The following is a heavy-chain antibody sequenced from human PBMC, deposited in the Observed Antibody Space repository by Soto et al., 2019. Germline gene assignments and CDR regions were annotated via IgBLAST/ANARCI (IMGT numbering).Heavy chain of an antibody. J-gene: IGHJ4*02. V-gene: IGHV1-46*01. D-gene: IGHD1-20*01. CDR3: ARDSGDITWRQWGRPFHS. Sequence: QVQLVQSGAEVKKPGASVKVSCKASGFTFTNYYIHWVRQAPGQGLEWMGLINPSGGGTFYAQKFQGRVTVTRDTSTGTVYMELSNLRSEDTAVYFCARDSGDITWRQWGRPFHSWGQGTLVTVSS. CDR1: GFTFTNYY. CDR2: INPSGGGT.